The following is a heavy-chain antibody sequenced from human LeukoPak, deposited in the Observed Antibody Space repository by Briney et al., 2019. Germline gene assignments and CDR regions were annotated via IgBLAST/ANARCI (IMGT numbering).Heavy chain of an antibody. CDR2: ISSSGSTI. Sequence: GGSLRLSCAASGFTFSDYYMSWIRQAPGKGLEWVSYISSSGSTIYYADSVKGRFTISRDNAKNSLYLQMNSLRAEDTAAYYCARDYSSTSRNAFDIWGQGTMVTVSS. V-gene: IGHV3-11*01. CDR3: ARDYSSTSRNAFDI. CDR1: GFTFSDYY. J-gene: IGHJ3*02. D-gene: IGHD2-2*01.